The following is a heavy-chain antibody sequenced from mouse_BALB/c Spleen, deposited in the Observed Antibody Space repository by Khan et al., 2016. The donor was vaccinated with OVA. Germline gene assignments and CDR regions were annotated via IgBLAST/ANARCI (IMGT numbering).Heavy chain of an antibody. J-gene: IGHJ2*01. Sequence: EVELVESGGGLVQPGGSRKLSCAASGFTFSGFGMHWVRQAPEKGLEWVAFISSASNTIYYADTVKGRFTISRDNPKTPLFLQMTSLRSEDTAMYFCARTGYYYFDYWGQGTTLTVSS. D-gene: IGHD2-3*01. CDR3: ARTGYYYFDY. CDR2: ISSASNTI. V-gene: IGHV5-17*02. CDR1: GFTFSGFG.